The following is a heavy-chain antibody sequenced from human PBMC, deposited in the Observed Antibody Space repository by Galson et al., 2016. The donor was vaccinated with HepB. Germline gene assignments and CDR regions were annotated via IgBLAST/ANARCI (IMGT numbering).Heavy chain of an antibody. CDR3: AKAEMTTVTRFEN. CDR2: IRGSGGTT. D-gene: IGHD4-17*01. J-gene: IGHJ4*02. V-gene: IGHV3-23*01. CDR1: GISFSSYA. Sequence: SLRLSCAASGISFSSYAMSWVRQAPGKGLEWDSAIRGSGGTTYYADSVKGRFTISRDNSKNTLYLQMNSLRVEDTAIYYCAKAEMTTVTRFENWGQGTLVTVSP.